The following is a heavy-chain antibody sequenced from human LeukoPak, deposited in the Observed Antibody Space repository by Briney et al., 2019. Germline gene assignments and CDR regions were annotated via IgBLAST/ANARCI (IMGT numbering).Heavy chain of an antibody. J-gene: IGHJ4*02. CDR3: ARVHIVVVTAIIDY. CDR2: IYYSGST. Sequence: SETLSLTCTVSGGSISSGGYYWSWLRQHPGKGLEWIGYIYYSGSTYYNPSLKSRITISVDTSKNQFSLKLSSVTAADTAVYYCARVHIVVVTAIIDYWGQGTLVTVSS. CDR1: GGSISSGGYY. D-gene: IGHD2-21*02. V-gene: IGHV4-31*03.